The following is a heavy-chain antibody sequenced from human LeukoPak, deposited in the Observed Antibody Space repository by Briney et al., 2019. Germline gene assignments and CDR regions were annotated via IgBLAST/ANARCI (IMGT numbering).Heavy chain of an antibody. V-gene: IGHV3-23*01. J-gene: IGHJ5*02. CDR3: AKEDYDFWSGYLLWFDP. CDR2: ISGSGGST. D-gene: IGHD3-3*01. Sequence: GGSLRLSCAASGFTFSSYAMSWVRQAPGKGLEWVSAISGSGGSTYYADSVKGRFPISRDNSKNTLYLQMNSLRAEDTAVYYCAKEDYDFWSGYLLWFDPWGQGTLVTVSS. CDR1: GFTFSSYA.